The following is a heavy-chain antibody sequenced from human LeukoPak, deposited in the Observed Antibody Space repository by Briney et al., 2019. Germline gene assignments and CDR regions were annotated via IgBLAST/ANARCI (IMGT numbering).Heavy chain of an antibody. CDR1: GFTFSSYG. CDR2: ISYDGSNK. Sequence: GRSQRLSCAASGFTFSSYGMHWVRRAPGKGLEWVAVISYDGSNKYYADSVKGRFTISRDNSKNTLYLQMSSLRAEDTAVYYCAKDEVAYCGGDCYSHYWGQGTLVTVSS. J-gene: IGHJ4*02. CDR3: AKDEVAYCGGDCYSHY. V-gene: IGHV3-30*18. D-gene: IGHD2-21*02.